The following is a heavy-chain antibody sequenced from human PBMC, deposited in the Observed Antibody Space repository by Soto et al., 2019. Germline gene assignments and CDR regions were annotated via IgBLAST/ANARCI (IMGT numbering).Heavy chain of an antibody. J-gene: IGHJ1*01. CDR1: GGCISSGDYY. Sequence: TLSLTCNLSGGCISSGDYYWSWIRQPPGKGLEWIGYIYYSGSTYYNPSLKSRVTISVDTSKNQFSLKLSSVTAADTAVYYCDRGDSSGSPAEYFQHWGQGTLVTVSS. CDR3: DRGDSSGSPAEYFQH. D-gene: IGHD3-22*01. V-gene: IGHV4-30-4*01. CDR2: IYYSGST.